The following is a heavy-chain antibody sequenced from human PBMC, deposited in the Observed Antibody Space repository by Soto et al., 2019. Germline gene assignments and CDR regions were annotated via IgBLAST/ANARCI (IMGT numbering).Heavy chain of an antibody. CDR3: AKDADYYGSSGSQY. CDR2: ISGSGSST. CDR1: GFTFSSYA. J-gene: IGHJ4*02. D-gene: IGHD3-22*01. V-gene: IGHV3-23*01. Sequence: GGSLRLSCAASGFTFSSYAMSWVRQAPGKGLEWVSDISGSGSSTYYADSVKGRFTISRDNSKNTLYLQMNSLRAEDTAIYFCAKDADYYGSSGSQYWGQGTLVTVSS.